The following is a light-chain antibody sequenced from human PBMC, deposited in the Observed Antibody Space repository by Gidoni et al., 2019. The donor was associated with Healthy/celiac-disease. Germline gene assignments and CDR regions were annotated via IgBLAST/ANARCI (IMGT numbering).Light chain of an antibody. J-gene: IGLJ1*01. Sequence: LRIYEVSNRPSGVSHRFSGSKSGNTASLTISGLQAEDEADYYCSSSTSSSTPHVFGTGTKVTVL. V-gene: IGLV2-14*01. CDR3: SSSTSSSTPHV. CDR2: EVS.